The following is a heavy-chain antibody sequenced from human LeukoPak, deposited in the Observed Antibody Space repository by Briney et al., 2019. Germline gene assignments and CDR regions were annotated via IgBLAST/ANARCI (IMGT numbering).Heavy chain of an antibody. J-gene: IGHJ5*02. Sequence: ASVKVSCKASGYTFTSYDINWVRQATGQGLEWMGWMNPNSGNTGYAQKFQGRVTMTRNTSISTAYMELSSLRSEDTAVCYCARVHGRRIAAAGPWGQGTLVTVSS. D-gene: IGHD6-13*01. CDR1: GYTFTSYD. CDR3: ARVHGRRIAAAGP. CDR2: MNPNSGNT. V-gene: IGHV1-8*01.